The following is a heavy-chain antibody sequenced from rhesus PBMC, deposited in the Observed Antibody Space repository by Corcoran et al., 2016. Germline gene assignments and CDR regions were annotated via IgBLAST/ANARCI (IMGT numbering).Heavy chain of an antibody. CDR2: ISGSGGST. V-gene: IGHV4-173*01. D-gene: IGHD2-2*01. CDR3: ARVPLYGNFDY. Sequence: QLPLQESAPGLVKPSETLSLTCAVSGGSIRSTYWSWIRQPPGKGLEWIGRISGSGGSTDYNPSLKSRVTISTDTSKNQFSLKLSSVTAADTAVYYCARVPLYGNFDYWGQGVLVTVSS. J-gene: IGHJ4*01. CDR1: GGSIRSTY.